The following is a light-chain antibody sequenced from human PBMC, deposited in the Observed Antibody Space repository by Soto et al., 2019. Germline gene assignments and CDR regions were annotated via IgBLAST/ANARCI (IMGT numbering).Light chain of an antibody. CDR2: GAS. CDR3: QQYNTWLWT. J-gene: IGKJ1*01. CDR1: QSINAH. Sequence: EVVMTQSPATLSVSPGERVTLSCRASQSINAHLAWYQQKPGQAPRLLIHGASTRATGIPARFSGSGFGTEFSITIPSQXSEDFAVYYCQQYNTWLWTFGQGTKVEIQ. V-gene: IGKV3-15*01.